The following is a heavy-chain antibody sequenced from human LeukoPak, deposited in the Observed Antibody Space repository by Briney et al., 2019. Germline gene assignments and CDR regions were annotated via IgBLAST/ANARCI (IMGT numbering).Heavy chain of an antibody. J-gene: IGHJ4*02. CDR1: GGSFSGYY. Sequence: SETLSLTCAVCGGSFSGYYWSWIRQPPGKGLEWIGEINHSGSTNYNPSLKSRVTISVDTSKNQFSLKLSSVTAADTAVYYCASMSYSSGWYRFDYWGQGTLVTVSS. V-gene: IGHV4-34*01. D-gene: IGHD6-19*01. CDR3: ASMSYSSGWYRFDY. CDR2: INHSGST.